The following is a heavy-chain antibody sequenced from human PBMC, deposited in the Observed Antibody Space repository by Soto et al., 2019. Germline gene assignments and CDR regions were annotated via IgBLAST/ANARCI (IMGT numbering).Heavy chain of an antibody. CDR3: ARRSPLYQLRFGMDV. CDR1: GYSFTSYG. J-gene: IGHJ6*02. Sequence: VQLVQSGAGVKKPGESLKISCKGSGYSFTSYGISWVRQAPGQGLEWMGWISAYNGNTNYAQKLQGRVTMTTDTSTSTAYMELRSLRSDDTAVYYCARRSPLYQLRFGMDVWGQGTTVTVSS. D-gene: IGHD2-2*01. CDR2: ISAYNGNT. V-gene: IGHV1-18*01.